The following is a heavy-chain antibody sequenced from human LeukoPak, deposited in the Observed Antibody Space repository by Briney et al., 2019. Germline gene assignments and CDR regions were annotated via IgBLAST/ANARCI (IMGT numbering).Heavy chain of an antibody. CDR2: IYYSGST. D-gene: IGHD1-26*01. J-gene: IGHJ3*02. V-gene: IGHV4-59*01. Sequence: SETLSLTCTVSGVSISSYYWSWIRQPPGKGLVGIGYIYYSGSTNYNPSLKSRVTISVDTSKNQFSLKLSSVTAADTAVYYCAREIVGANPGHDAFDIWGQGTMVTVSS. CDR1: GVSISSYY. CDR3: AREIVGANPGHDAFDI.